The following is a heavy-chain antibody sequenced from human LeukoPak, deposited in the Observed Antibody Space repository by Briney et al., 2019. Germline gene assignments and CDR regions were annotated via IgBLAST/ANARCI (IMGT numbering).Heavy chain of an antibody. CDR2: INSDGSST. J-gene: IGHJ4*02. CDR3: ARDWGLVRGVIIY. D-gene: IGHD3-10*01. CDR1: GFTFSSYS. V-gene: IGHV3-74*01. Sequence: SGGSLRLSCAASGFTFSSYSMNWVRQAPGKGLEWVSRINSDGSSTSYADSVKGRFTISRDNAKNTLYLQMNSLRAEDTAVYYCARDWGLVRGVIIYWGQGALVTVSS.